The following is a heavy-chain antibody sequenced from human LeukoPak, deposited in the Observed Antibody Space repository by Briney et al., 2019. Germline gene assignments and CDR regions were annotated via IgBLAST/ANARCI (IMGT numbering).Heavy chain of an antibody. D-gene: IGHD3-10*01. CDR2: IYHSGST. V-gene: IGHV4-30-2*01. J-gene: IGHJ4*02. CDR3: ARVKGSGSYYHYYFDY. Sequence: PSETLSLTCTVSGGSISSGGYSGSWIRQPPGKGLEWIGYIYHSGSTYYNPSLKSRVTISVDRSKNQFSLKLSSVTAADTAVYYCARVKGSGSYYHYYFDYWGQGTLVTVSS. CDR1: GGSISSGGYS.